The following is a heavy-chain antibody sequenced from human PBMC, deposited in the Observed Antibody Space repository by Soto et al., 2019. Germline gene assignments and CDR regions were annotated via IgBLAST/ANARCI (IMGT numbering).Heavy chain of an antibody. CDR1: EHTFTNYG. CDR2: INTYSGNT. V-gene: IGHV1-18*04. J-gene: IGHJ4*02. CDR3: AGGQGSLIPYYFDS. D-gene: IGHD2-2*01. Sequence: QVQLVQSGAEVKKPGASVRVSCKASEHTFTNYGINWVRLAPGQGLEWMGWINTYSGNTIYAQKFQDRLTITTDTSTNTASMELRSLTSDDTAVFYCAGGQGSLIPYYFDSWGQGTLVIVSS.